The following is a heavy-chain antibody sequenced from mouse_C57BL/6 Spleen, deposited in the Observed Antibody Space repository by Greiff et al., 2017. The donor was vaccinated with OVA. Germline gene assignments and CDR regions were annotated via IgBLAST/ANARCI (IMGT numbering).Heavy chain of an antibody. Sequence: QVQLQQPGAELVKPGASVKMSCKASGYTFTSYWITWVKQRPGQGLEWIGDIYPGSGSTNYNAKFKSKATLTVDTSSSTAYMQLSSLTSEDSAVYYCARSDYYGSTFDYWGQGTTLTVSS. CDR1: GYTFTSYW. V-gene: IGHV1-55*01. J-gene: IGHJ2*01. CDR2: IYPGSGST. CDR3: ARSDYYGSTFDY. D-gene: IGHD1-1*01.